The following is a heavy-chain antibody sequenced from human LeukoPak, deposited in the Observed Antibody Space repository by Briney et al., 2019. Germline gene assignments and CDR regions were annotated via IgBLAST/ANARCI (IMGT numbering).Heavy chain of an antibody. CDR2: INAGNGNT. CDR3: ARYCSGGSCYADAFDI. J-gene: IGHJ3*02. V-gene: IGHV1-3*01. CDR1: GYTFTSYA. D-gene: IGHD2-15*01. Sequence: GASVKVSCKDSGYTFTSYAMHWVRQAPGQRLEWMGWINAGNGNTKYSQKFQGRVTITRDTSASTAYMELSSLRSEDTAVYYCARYCSGGSCYADAFDIWGQGTMVTVSS.